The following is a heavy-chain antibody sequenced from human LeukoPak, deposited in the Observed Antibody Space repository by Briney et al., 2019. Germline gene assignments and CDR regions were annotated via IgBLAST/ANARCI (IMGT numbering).Heavy chain of an antibody. CDR2: ISGSGDNT. V-gene: IGHV3-23*01. CDR1: GVTLSSYA. J-gene: IGHJ4*02. CDR3: AKGSYYDSSGSFYFDY. Sequence: GGSLRLSCAASGVTLSSYAMSWARQAPGKGLEWVSGISGSGDNTYYADSVKGRFTISRDNSKNTLYVQVNSLGTEDTAAYYCAKGSYYDSSGSFYFDYWGQGTLVTVSS. D-gene: IGHD3-22*01.